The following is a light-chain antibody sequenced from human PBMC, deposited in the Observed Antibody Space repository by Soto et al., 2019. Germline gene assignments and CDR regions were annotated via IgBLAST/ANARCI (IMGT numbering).Light chain of an antibody. CDR1: QSISSY. J-gene: IGKJ2*01. CDR3: QQSYSTLMYT. Sequence: DIQMTQSPSSLSASVGDSVTITCRPRQSISSYLNWYQQKPGRAPKLLISAASSLQSGVPPRFTGSGSETDFTLTTCTLQPEDFARHSCQQSYSTLMYTFGQGTKVDI. V-gene: IGKV1-39*01. CDR2: AAS.